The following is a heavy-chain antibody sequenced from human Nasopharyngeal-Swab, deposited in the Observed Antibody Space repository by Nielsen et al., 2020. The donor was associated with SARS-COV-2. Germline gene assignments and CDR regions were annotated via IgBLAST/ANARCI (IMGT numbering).Heavy chain of an antibody. CDR2: IFGLGDEK. Sequence: GGSLRLSCSASGFTFSNYGMHWVCQAPAKGLEFVSAIFGLGDEKYYAESVRGRFTISRDNSRGTVYLQMSALRPEDTAVYYCVRDGLNYDYWGQGTQVIVSS. J-gene: IGHJ4*02. D-gene: IGHD5-24*01. CDR1: GFTFSNYG. V-gene: IGHV3-64D*08. CDR3: VRDGLNYDY.